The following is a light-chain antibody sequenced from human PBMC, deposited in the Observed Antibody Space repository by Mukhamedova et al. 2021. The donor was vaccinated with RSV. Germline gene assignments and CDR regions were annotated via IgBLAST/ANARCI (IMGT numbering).Light chain of an antibody. V-gene: IGKV1-12*01. Sequence: GKAPKPLIYAASSLQSGVPSRFSGSGSGTDFTLTISSLQPEDFPTYYCQQANSFPYSFGQGTKLEIK. CDR3: QQANSFPYS. CDR2: AAS. J-gene: IGKJ2*03.